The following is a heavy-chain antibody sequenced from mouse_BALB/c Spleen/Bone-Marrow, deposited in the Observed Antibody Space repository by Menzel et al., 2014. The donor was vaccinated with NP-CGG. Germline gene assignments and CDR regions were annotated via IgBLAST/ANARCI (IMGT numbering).Heavy chain of an antibody. CDR2: IWRGGTT. Sequence: VQLQQSGPSLVQPSQSLSITCTVSGFSLTNYGIYWVRQSPGKGLEWLGVIWRGGTTDYNAAFMSRLSITKDNSKSQVFFKMNSLQADDTAIYYCAKDHYGSSPFAYWGQGTLVTVSA. J-gene: IGHJ3*01. CDR1: GFSLTNYG. V-gene: IGHV2-5-1*01. D-gene: IGHD1-1*01. CDR3: AKDHYGSSPFAY.